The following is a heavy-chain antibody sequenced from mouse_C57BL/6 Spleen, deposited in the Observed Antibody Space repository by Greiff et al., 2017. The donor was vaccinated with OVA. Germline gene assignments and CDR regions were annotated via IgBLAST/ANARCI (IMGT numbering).Heavy chain of an antibody. J-gene: IGHJ4*01. V-gene: IGHV14-2*01. Sequence: VQLQQSGAELVKPGASVKLSCKASGFNIKDYYMHWVKQRTEQGLEWIGRIDPEDGENKYAPKFQGKATITADTSSNTAYLQLSSLTTVDTACYYCATDGSNWGQGTSVTVSS. D-gene: IGHD2-3*01. CDR3: ATDGSN. CDR1: GFNIKDYY. CDR2: IDPEDGEN.